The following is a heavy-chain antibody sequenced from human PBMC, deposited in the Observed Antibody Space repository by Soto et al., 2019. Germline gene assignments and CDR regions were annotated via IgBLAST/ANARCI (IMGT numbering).Heavy chain of an antibody. CDR2: ISGSGAST. Sequence: GSLRLSCAGSGLTFKHYAMNWVRQSPEKGLEWVSAISGSGASTYYADSVKGRFTISRDNSKNTLFLQMDSLRNEDTAVYYCARFFGSGFDYWGQGTLVTVSS. J-gene: IGHJ4*02. CDR3: ARFFGSGFDY. V-gene: IGHV3-23*01. D-gene: IGHD6-19*01. CDR1: GLTFKHYA.